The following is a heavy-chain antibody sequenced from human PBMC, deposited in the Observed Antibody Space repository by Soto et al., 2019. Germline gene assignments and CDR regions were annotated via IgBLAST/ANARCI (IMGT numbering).Heavy chain of an antibody. V-gene: IGHV4-59*01. CDR3: ARSPPYDFWCGYGGNYFDS. D-gene: IGHD3-3*01. Sequence: PSETLSLTCTVSGGSISSYYWSWIRQPPGKGLEWIGYIYYSGSTNYNPSLKSRVTISVDTSKNQFSLKLSSVTAADTAVYYCARSPPYDFWCGYGGNYFDSWGQGNLVTVSS. CDR2: IYYSGST. CDR1: GGSISSYY. J-gene: IGHJ4*02.